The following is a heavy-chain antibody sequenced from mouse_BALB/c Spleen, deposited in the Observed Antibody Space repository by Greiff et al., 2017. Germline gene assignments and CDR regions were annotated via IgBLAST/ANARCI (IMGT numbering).Heavy chain of an antibody. CDR3: ARCISDY. CDR2: INPGSGGT. CDR1: GYAFTNYL. Sequence: QVQLQQSGAELVRPGTSVKVSCKASGYAFTNYLIEWVKQRPGQGLEWIGVINPGSGGTNYNEKFKGKATLTADKSSSTAYMQLSSLTSDDSAVYFCARCISDYWGQGTTLTVSS. V-gene: IGHV1-54*01. J-gene: IGHJ2*01.